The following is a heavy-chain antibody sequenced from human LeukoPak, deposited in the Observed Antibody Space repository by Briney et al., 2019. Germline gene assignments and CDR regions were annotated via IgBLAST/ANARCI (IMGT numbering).Heavy chain of an antibody. Sequence: GASVKVSCKASGYTFTSYGISWVRQAPGQGLEWMEWISAYNGNTNYAQKLQGRVTMTTDTSTSTAYMELRSLRSDDTAVYYCAKEWAVIGTPLFDYWGQGTLVTVSS. J-gene: IGHJ4*02. V-gene: IGHV1-18*01. CDR3: AKEWAVIGTPLFDY. CDR2: ISAYNGNT. D-gene: IGHD1-20*01. CDR1: GYTFTSYG.